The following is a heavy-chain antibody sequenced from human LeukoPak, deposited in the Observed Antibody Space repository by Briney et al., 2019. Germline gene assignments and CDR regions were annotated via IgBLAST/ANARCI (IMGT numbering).Heavy chain of an antibody. CDR1: GFTFSSYW. V-gene: IGHV3-7*01. Sequence: GGSLRLSCAASGFTFSSYWMSWVRQAPGKGLEWVANIKQDGSEKYYVDSVKGRFTISRDNAKNSLYLQMNSLRAEDMAVYYCARNPLIVGAYNWFDPWGQGTLVTVSS. D-gene: IGHD1-26*01. CDR2: IKQDGSEK. CDR3: ARNPLIVGAYNWFDP. J-gene: IGHJ5*02.